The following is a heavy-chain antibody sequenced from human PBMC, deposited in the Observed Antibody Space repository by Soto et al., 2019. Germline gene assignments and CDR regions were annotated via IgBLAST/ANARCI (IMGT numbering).Heavy chain of an antibody. J-gene: IGHJ4*02. CDR1: GFTFSSYA. D-gene: IGHD6-13*01. CDR3: ARRSSSWYFDC. Sequence: EVQLLESGGGLLQPGGSLRLSCAASGFTFSSYAMNWVRQAPGKGLEWVSVISGSGGSTYYADSVKGRFTISRDNSKNTLYLQMNSLRAEDTAVYYCARRSSSWYFDCWGQGTLVTVSS. CDR2: ISGSGGST. V-gene: IGHV3-23*01.